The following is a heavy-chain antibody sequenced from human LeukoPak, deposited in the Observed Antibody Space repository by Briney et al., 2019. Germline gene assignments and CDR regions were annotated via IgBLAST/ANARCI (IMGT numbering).Heavy chain of an antibody. CDR3: AREGGNYFYMDV. J-gene: IGHJ6*03. V-gene: IGHV3-11*04. CDR2: ISRSGSTK. CDR1: GFTFSDYN. D-gene: IGHD2-15*01. Sequence: GGSLRLSCAASGFTFSDYNMRWIRQAPGKGLEWVSSISRSGSTKYYADSVKGRFTISRDNAKNSLFLQMNSLRAEDAGVYYCAREGGNYFYMDVWGIGTTVTISS.